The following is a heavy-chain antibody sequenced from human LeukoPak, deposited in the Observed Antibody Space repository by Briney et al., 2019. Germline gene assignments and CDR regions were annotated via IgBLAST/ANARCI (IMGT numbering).Heavy chain of an antibody. CDR2: ISSSSCYI. CDR1: GFTFSSYS. J-gene: IGHJ6*03. Sequence: GGSLRLSCAASGFTFSSYSMNWVRQAPGKGLEWVSSISSSSCYIYYADSVKGRFTISRDNSKNTLYLQMNSLRAEDTAVYYCARGDVDSGYDWGGSYYNYYMDFWGKGTTVTVSS. D-gene: IGHD5-12*01. CDR3: ARGDVDSGYDWGGSYYNYYMDF. V-gene: IGHV3-21*04.